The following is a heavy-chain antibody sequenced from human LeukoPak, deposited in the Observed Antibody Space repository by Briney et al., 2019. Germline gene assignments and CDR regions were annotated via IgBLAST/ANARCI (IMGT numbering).Heavy chain of an antibody. CDR1: GGSISSSSYY. V-gene: IGHV4-39*07. D-gene: IGHD5-12*01. CDR3: ARGGLSGNDSDS. J-gene: IGHJ4*02. Sequence: PSETLSLTCTVSGGSISSSSYYWGWIRQPPGKGLEWIGSIYYSGSTYYNPSLKSRVTISVDTSKNQFSLKLSSVTAADTAVYYCARGGLSGNDSDSWGQGALVTVSS. CDR2: IYYSGST.